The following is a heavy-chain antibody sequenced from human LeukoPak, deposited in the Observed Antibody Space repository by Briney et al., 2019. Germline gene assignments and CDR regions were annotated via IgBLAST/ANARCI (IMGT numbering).Heavy chain of an antibody. CDR2: INSDGNSI. CDR3: AREVIIVLEPLTNTIDY. V-gene: IGHV3-74*01. Sequence: GGSLRLSCAASGLTISSYWMHWVRQAPGKGLVWVSRINSDGNSITYADSVKGRFTISRDNSKNTLYLQMNSLRAEDTAVYYCAREVIIVLEPLTNTIDYWGQGTRVTVSS. D-gene: IGHD2-8*01. CDR1: GLTISSYW. J-gene: IGHJ4*02.